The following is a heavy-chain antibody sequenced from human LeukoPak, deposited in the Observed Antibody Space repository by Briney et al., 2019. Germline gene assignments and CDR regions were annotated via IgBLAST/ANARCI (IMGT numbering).Heavy chain of an antibody. D-gene: IGHD5-18*01. CDR3: AKDRGHTARPSFDY. V-gene: IGHV3-23*01. J-gene: IGHJ4*02. Sequence: GGSLRLSCAASGFTFSSYAMSWVRQAPGRGLEWVSAISGSGGSTYYADSVKGRFTIYRDNSKHALYLQLNSLRAEDTAVYYCAKDRGHTARPSFDYWGQGTLVTVPS. CDR2: ISGSGGST. CDR1: GFTFSSYA.